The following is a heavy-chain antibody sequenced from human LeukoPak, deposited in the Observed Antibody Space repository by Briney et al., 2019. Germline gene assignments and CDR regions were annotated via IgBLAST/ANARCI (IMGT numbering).Heavy chain of an antibody. CDR2: LYRGGDT. CDR1: GFTVSDNY. V-gene: IGHV3-66*01. D-gene: IGHD5-12*01. Sequence: GGSLRLSSAASGFTVSDNYMSWVRQSPGKGLWCGSVLYRGGDTYYADSMRGRFTISRDNSKNTLYLQMNSVRVEDTAVYYCARDSYSDSEAVRWFDPWGQGPLVTVSS. CDR3: ARDSYSDSEAVRWFDP. J-gene: IGHJ5*02.